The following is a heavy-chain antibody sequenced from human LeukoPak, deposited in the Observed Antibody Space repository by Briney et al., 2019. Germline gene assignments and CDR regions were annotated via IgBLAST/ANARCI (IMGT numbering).Heavy chain of an antibody. D-gene: IGHD6-13*01. CDR3: TTASSWYLYYFDY. CDR1: GFTLRKAW. CDR2: IKRKTDGGTT. J-gene: IGHJ4*02. V-gene: IGHV3-15*01. Sequence: GGSLRLSCAASGFTLRKAWVSWVRESPGKGLEWVSRIKRKTDGGTTDDAAPVKGRFTISRDDSKNTLYLQMNSLKTEDTAVYYCTTASSWYLYYFDYWGQGTLVTVSS.